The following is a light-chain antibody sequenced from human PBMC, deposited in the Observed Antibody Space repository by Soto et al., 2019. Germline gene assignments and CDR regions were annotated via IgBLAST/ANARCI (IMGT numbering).Light chain of an antibody. Sequence: EIVMTQSPATLSLFPGERATLSCRASQSITRKIAWYQQRPGQAPRIIIYAISTRATGIPARFSGSGSGTEFTLTISSLQSEDFAVYYCQQYITWPPETFGQGTRVEIK. J-gene: IGKJ1*01. CDR1: QSITRK. V-gene: IGKV3-15*01. CDR3: QQYITWPPET. CDR2: AIS.